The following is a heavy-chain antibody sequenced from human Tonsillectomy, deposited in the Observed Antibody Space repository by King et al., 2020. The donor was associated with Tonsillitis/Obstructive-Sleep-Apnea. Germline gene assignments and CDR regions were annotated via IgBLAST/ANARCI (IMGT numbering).Heavy chain of an antibody. Sequence: VQLVESGGGLVQPGGSLRLSCTPSGFTFSSCEMNWVRQAPGKGLEWVSYIDSSGITIYYADSVKGRFTISRDNAKNLLYLQMHSLRAEDTAVYYCARVFDYYYYAMDVWGQGTTVTVSS. CDR3: ARVFDYYYYAMDV. J-gene: IGHJ6*02. CDR1: GFTFSSCE. CDR2: IDSSGITI. V-gene: IGHV3-48*03.